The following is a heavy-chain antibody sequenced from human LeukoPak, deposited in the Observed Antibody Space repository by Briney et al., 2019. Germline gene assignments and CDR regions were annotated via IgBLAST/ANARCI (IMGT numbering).Heavy chain of an antibody. CDR3: ARERYSYGSDAFDI. CDR2: IYYSGST. CDR1: GGSISGYY. V-gene: IGHV4-59*01. D-gene: IGHD5-18*01. Sequence: SETLSLTCTVSGGSISGYYWNWIRQPPGKGLEWIGYIYYSGSTNYNPSLKSRVTISVDTSKNQFSLKLSSVTAADTAVYYCARERYSYGSDAFDIWGQGTMVTVSS. J-gene: IGHJ3*02.